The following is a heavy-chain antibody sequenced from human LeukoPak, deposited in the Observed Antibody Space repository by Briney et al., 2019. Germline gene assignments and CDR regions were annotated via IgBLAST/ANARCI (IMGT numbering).Heavy chain of an antibody. D-gene: IGHD6-13*01. CDR1: GFTFSSYG. CDR2: ISYDGSNK. CDR3: AKAYSSSWHRLDY. V-gene: IGHV3-30*18. Sequence: GGSLRLSCAASGFTFSSYGMHWVRQAPGKGLEWVAVISYDGSNKYYADSAKGRFTISRDNSKNTLYLQMNSLRAEDTAVYYCAKAYSSSWHRLDYWGQGTLVTVSS. J-gene: IGHJ4*02.